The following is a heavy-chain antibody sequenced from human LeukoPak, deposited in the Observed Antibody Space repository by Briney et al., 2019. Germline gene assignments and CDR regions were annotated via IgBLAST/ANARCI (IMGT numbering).Heavy chain of an antibody. D-gene: IGHD3-3*02. Sequence: SQTLSLTCTVSGGSISSGSYYWSWIRQPAGKGLEWIGRIYTSGSTNYNPSLKSRVTISVDTSKNQFSLKLSSVTAADTAVYYCAREGLLEVRPSYGFDPWGQGTLVTVSS. V-gene: IGHV4-61*02. J-gene: IGHJ5*02. CDR2: IYTSGST. CDR3: AREGLLEVRPSYGFDP. CDR1: GGSISSGSYY.